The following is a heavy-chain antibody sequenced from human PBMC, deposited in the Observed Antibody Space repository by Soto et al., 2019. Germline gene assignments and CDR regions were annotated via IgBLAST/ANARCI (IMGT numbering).Heavy chain of an antibody. CDR3: TRLGSDYDILTGDWYYYYGMDV. CDR1: GFTFSGSA. Sequence: EVQLVESGGGLVQPGGSLKLSCAASGFTFSGSAMHWVRQASGKGLEWVGRIRSKANSYATAYAASVKGRFTISRDDSKNTAYLQMNSLKTEDTAVYYCTRLGSDYDILTGDWYYYYGMDVWGQGTTVTVSS. V-gene: IGHV3-73*02. J-gene: IGHJ6*02. D-gene: IGHD3-9*01. CDR2: IRSKANSYAT.